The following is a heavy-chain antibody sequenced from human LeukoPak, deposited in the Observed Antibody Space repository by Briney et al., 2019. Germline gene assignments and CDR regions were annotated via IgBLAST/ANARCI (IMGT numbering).Heavy chain of an antibody. CDR2: IYYSGST. V-gene: IGHV4-59*01. CDR1: GGSISSYY. CDR3: ARVHATAWDCSSTSCHRQYYFDY. Sequence: SESLSLTCTVSGGSISSYYWSWIRQPPGKGLKWIGYIYYSGSTNYNPSLKSRVTISVDTSKNQFSLKLSSVTAADTAVYYCARVHATAWDCSSTSCHRQYYFDYWGQGTLVTVSS. J-gene: IGHJ4*02. D-gene: IGHD2-2*02.